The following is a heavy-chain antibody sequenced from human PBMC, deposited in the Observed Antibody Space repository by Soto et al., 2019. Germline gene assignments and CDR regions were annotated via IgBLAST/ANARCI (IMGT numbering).Heavy chain of an antibody. CDR1: GFTFSSYA. Sequence: EVQLVESGGGLVQPGGSLRLSCAASGFTFSSYAMNWVRQAPGKGLEWVSYISTGDSPIYYADSVKGRFTISRDNAKNSLYLQIISLRAEDTAVYYGATVCRYFITSNSLDWGQGTLVTVSS. CDR3: ATVCRYFITSNSLD. D-gene: IGHD3-22*01. J-gene: IGHJ4*02. V-gene: IGHV3-48*01. CDR2: ISTGDSPI.